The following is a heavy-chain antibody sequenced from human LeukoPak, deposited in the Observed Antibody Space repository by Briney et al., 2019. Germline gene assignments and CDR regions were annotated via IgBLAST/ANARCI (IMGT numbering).Heavy chain of an antibody. CDR2: IDNNGIT. J-gene: IGHJ4*02. V-gene: IGHV4-34*01. CDR3: ARGGGGAKAFYFDY. D-gene: IGHD1-26*01. Sequence: SETQSLTCTLSVHPFYGNLSTWTPQSPRRGREWIREIDNNGITNYNPSLKSRVTMSVDTTRKRFSLRLTSESAADTGVYYCARGGGGAKAFYFDYWGQGSLVTVSS. CDR1: VHPFYGNL.